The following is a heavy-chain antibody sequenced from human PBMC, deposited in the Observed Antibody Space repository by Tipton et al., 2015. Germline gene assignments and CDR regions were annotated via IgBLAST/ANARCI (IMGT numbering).Heavy chain of an antibody. V-gene: IGHV3-9*01. CDR2: ITWNSDDI. CDR1: GFRFDDYT. CDR3: AKDRAGVAGSTPES. D-gene: IGHD6-19*01. Sequence: SLRLSCAASGFRFDDYTMHWVRQAPGKALEWVSGITWNSDDIGYADSVQGRFTISRDNAKSSLYLQMNNLRPEDTAFYYCAKDRAGVAGSTPESWGQGILVTVSS. J-gene: IGHJ5*02.